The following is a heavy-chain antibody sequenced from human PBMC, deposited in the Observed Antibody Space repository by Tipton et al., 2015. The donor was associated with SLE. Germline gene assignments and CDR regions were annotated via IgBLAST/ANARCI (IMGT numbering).Heavy chain of an antibody. CDR3: ARPSSTSWYAAFDI. CDR2: VYYSGST. Sequence: TLSLTCIVSGGSISSSSYYWGWIRQPPGKGLEWIGSVYYSGSTYYNPSLKSRVTISVDTSKNQFSLKLSSVTAADTAVYYCARPSSTSWYAAFDIWGQGTMVDVSS. V-gene: IGHV4-39*01. J-gene: IGHJ3*02. D-gene: IGHD6-13*01. CDR1: GGSISSSSYY.